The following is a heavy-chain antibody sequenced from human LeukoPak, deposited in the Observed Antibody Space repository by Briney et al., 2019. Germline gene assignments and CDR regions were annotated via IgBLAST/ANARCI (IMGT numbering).Heavy chain of an antibody. D-gene: IGHD5-24*01. CDR1: GFTFSSYS. V-gene: IGHV3-21*04. CDR3: AKGEMATIKGIDY. Sequence: PGGSLRLSCAASGFTFSSYSMNWVRQAPGKGLEWVSSISSSSSYIYYADSVKGRFTISRDNAKNSLYLQMNSLRAEDTALYYCAKGEMATIKGIDYWGQGTLVTVSS. J-gene: IGHJ4*02. CDR2: ISSSSSYI.